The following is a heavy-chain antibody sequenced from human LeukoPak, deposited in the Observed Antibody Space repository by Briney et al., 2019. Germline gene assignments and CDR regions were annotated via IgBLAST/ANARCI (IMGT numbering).Heavy chain of an antibody. Sequence: PSETLSLTCAVYGGSFSGYYWSWIRQPPGKGLEWIGEINHSGITKYNPSLKSRVTISVDRSMNQFSLNLNSVTAADTAVYYCARERGYSSGFSNYYMDLWGEGTTVTVSS. D-gene: IGHD5-18*01. CDR1: GGSFSGYY. CDR2: INHSGIT. V-gene: IGHV4-34*01. J-gene: IGHJ6*03. CDR3: ARERGYSSGFSNYYMDL.